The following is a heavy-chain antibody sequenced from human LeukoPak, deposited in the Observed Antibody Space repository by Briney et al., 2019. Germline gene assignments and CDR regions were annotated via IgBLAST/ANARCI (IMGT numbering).Heavy chain of an antibody. CDR3: ARDVLR. Sequence: SETLSLTCTVSGGSISGLYWSWIRQRPGKGLEWIGYIYKTGSTYYSPSLKSRVTMSVDTSRNQFSLKLNSVTAADTAVYYCARDVLRWGQGTLVTVSS. CDR2: IYKTGST. J-gene: IGHJ4*02. V-gene: IGHV4-31*03. CDR1: GGSISGLY.